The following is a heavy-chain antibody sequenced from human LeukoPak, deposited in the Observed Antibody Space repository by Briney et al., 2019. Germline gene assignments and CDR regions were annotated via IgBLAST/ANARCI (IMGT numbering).Heavy chain of an antibody. Sequence: SETLSLTCAVYGGSFSGYYWSWIRQPPGKGLEWIGEINHSGSTNYNPSLKSRVTISVDTSKNQFSLKLSSVTAADTAVYYCARGLAVAGRYYYYGMDVWGKGPRSPSPQ. J-gene: IGHJ6*04. D-gene: IGHD6-19*01. CDR2: INHSGST. V-gene: IGHV4-34*01. CDR1: GGSFSGYY. CDR3: ARGLAVAGRYYYYGMDV.